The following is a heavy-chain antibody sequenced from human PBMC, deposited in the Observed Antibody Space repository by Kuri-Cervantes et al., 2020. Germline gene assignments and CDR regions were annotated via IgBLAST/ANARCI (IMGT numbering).Heavy chain of an antibody. Sequence: ASVKVSCKASGYTFTNYAMHWVRQAPGQRLEWMGWINAANGNTKYSQNFQGRVTMTRNTSISTAYMELSSLRSEDTAVYYCARVHGSGSYYNVYYYYYMDVWGKGTTVTVSS. CDR3: ARVHGSGSYYNVYYYYYMDV. CDR1: GYTFTNYA. V-gene: IGHV1-3*01. J-gene: IGHJ6*03. CDR2: INAANGNT. D-gene: IGHD3-10*01.